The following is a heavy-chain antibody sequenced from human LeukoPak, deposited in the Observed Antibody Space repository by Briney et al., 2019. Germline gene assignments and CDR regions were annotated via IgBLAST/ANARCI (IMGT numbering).Heavy chain of an antibody. CDR1: GGSISSYY. Sequence: SQTLSLTCTVSGGSISSYYWTWIRQPAGKGLEWIGRIYTSGSTDYNPSLKSRVTMSIDTSKNQFSLKLSSVTSADTAVYYCARAGRMAEPGTFDIWGQGTMVTVSS. CDR3: ARAGRMAEPGTFDI. CDR2: IYTSGST. J-gene: IGHJ3*02. V-gene: IGHV4-4*07. D-gene: IGHD6-19*01.